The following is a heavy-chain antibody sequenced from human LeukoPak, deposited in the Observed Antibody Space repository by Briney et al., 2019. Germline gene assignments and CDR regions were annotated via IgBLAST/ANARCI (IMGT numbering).Heavy chain of an antibody. V-gene: IGHV4-61*02. CDR3: ARGGGYCSSTSCYGAFDI. D-gene: IGHD2-2*01. Sequence: SQTLSLTCTVSGGSISSGDYYWSWIRQPAGKGLEWIGRIYTSGSTNYNPSLKSRVTISVDTSKNQFSLKLSSVTAADTAVYYCARGGGYCSSTSCYGAFDIWGQGTMVTVSS. J-gene: IGHJ3*02. CDR1: GGSISSGDYY. CDR2: IYTSGST.